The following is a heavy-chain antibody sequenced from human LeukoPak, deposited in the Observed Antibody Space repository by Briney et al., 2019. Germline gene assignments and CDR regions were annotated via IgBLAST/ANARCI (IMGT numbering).Heavy chain of an antibody. Sequence: PSETLSLTCTVSGGSISSSSYYCGWIRQPPGKGLEWIGSIYYSGSTYYNPSLKSRVTISVDTSKNQFSLKLSSVTAADTAVYYCARVTTTMIVVVIPDAFDIWGQGTMVTVSS. J-gene: IGHJ3*02. V-gene: IGHV4-39*01. CDR1: GGSISSSSYY. CDR3: ARVTTTMIVVVIPDAFDI. D-gene: IGHD3-22*01. CDR2: IYYSGST.